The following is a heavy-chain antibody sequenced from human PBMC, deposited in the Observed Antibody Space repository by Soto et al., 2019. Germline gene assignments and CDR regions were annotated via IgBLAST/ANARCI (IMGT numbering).Heavy chain of an antibody. V-gene: IGHV1-69*06. CDR3: ARTSMTRIDY. Sequence: QVHLLQSGAEVKKPGSSVQISCTAPGGTFINYAISWVRQAPGQGLEWMGVTITEAGTTYYAQKFQGSVTITAYKATNTAYLDVNSLTSEDTAVYFCARTSMTRIDYWGQGNLVTVSS. J-gene: IGHJ4*02. CDR2: TITEAGTT. CDR1: GGTFINYA. D-gene: IGHD2-2*01.